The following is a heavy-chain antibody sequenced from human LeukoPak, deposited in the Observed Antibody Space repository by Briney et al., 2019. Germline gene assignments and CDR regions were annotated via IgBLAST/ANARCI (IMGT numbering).Heavy chain of an antibody. D-gene: IGHD6-19*01. CDR3: ARDQRLNWFDP. CDR2: IYYSGST. V-gene: IGHV4-59*01. J-gene: IGHJ5*02. CDR1: GASISAYY. Sequence: SETLSLTCSVSGASISAYYLSWIRQPPGKGLEWIGYIYYSGSTNYNPSLKSRVTISVDTSKNQFSLKLSSVTAADTAVYYCARDQRLNWFDPWGQGTLVAVSS.